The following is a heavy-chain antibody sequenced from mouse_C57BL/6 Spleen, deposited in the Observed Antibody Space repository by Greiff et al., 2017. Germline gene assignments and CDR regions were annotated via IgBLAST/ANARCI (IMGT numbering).Heavy chain of an antibody. Sequence: QVQLQQPGAELVMPGASVKLSCKASGYTFTSYWMHWVKQRPGQGLEWIGEIDPSDSYTNYNQKFKGKSTLTVDKSSSTAYMQLSSLTSEDSAVYYCERYHDGYYFGDWGQGTTRTVSS. CDR2: IDPSDSYT. CDR1: GYTFTSYW. CDR3: ERYHDGYYFGD. D-gene: IGHD2-3*01. J-gene: IGHJ2*01. V-gene: IGHV1-69*01.